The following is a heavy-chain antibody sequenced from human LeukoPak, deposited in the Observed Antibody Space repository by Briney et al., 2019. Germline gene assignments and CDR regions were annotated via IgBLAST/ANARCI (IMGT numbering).Heavy chain of an antibody. CDR2: INRDGSST. Sequence: GGSLRLSCAASGFTFSGYWMSWVRQAPGKGLVWVSRINRDGSSTSYADSVKGRFTISRDNAKNTLYLQMNSLRAEDTAVYYCARGGGYSYGSFDYWGQGTLVTVSS. CDR3: ARGGGYSYGSFDY. J-gene: IGHJ4*02. CDR1: GFTFSGYW. V-gene: IGHV3-74*01. D-gene: IGHD5-18*01.